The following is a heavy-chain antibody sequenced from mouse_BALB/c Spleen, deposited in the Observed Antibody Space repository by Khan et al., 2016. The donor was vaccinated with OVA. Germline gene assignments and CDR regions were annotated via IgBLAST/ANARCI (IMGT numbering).Heavy chain of an antibody. D-gene: IGHD1-1*01. CDR1: GFSLTSYG. CDR2: IWAGRST. CDR3: ARAVDYGAWFAY. J-gene: IGHJ3*01. V-gene: IGHV2-9*02. Sequence: QVQLKESGPGLVAPSQTLSITCTVSGFSLTSYGVHWVRQPPGKGLEWLGVIWAGRSTNHNSALMSRLSISNDNSKSQVFLKMTSLQPDDTAMYYCARAVDYGAWFAYWGQGTLVTVSA.